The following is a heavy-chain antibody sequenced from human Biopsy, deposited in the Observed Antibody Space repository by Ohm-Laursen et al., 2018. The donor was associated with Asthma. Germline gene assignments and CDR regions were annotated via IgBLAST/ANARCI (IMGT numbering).Heavy chain of an antibody. CDR2: IYSGGTS. CDR1: GFIVSRDH. Sequence: SLRLSCSASGFIVSRDHMFWVRQAPGKRLAWVSVIYSGGTSHTADSVRGRFTISRDFSKNTLHLQMHSLRVEDTAVYYCARGDSSGWSHYYFDYWGQGTLVTVSS. D-gene: IGHD6-19*01. V-gene: IGHV3-53*01. CDR3: ARGDSSGWSHYYFDY. J-gene: IGHJ4*02.